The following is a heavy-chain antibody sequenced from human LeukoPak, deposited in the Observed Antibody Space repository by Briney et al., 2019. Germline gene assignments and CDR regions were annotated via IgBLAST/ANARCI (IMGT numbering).Heavy chain of an antibody. CDR1: GFTFSSYA. V-gene: IGHV3-30*04. Sequence: GGSLRLSCAAPGFTFSSYAMHWVRQAPGKGLEWVAVISYDGSNKYYADSVKGRFTISRDNSKNTLYLQMNSLRAEDTAVYYCARGGPRAVVQYYDSSGYYFYWGQGTLVTVSS. J-gene: IGHJ4*02. CDR3: ARGGPRAVVQYYDSSGYYFY. D-gene: IGHD3-22*01. CDR2: ISYDGSNK.